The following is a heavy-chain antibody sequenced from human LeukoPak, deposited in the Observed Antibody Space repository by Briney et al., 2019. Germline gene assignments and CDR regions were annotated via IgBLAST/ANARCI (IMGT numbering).Heavy chain of an antibody. J-gene: IGHJ6*03. CDR1: GFTFSSYG. CDR2: IWYDGSSK. CDR3: ARDLLGRGESPYYYMDV. Sequence: PGGSLRLSCAASGFTFSSYGMHWVRQAPGKGLEWVAVIWYDGSSKYYADSVKGRFTISRDNSKNTLYLQTNSLRAEDTAVYYCARDLLGRGESPYYYMDVWGKGTTVTVSS. D-gene: IGHD4-17*01. V-gene: IGHV3-33*01.